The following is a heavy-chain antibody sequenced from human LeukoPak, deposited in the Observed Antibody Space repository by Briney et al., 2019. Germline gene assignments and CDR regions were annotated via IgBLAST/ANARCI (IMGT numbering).Heavy chain of an antibody. CDR1: GGSISSYY. D-gene: IGHD5-12*01. J-gene: IGHJ4*02. CDR2: IYYSGST. V-gene: IGHV4-59*08. Sequence: ASETLSLTCTVSGGSISSYYWSWIRQPPGKGLEWIGYIYYSGSTNCNPSLKSRVTISVDTSKNQFSLKLSSVTAADTAVYYCARLGFPDYWGQGTLVTVSS. CDR3: ARLGFPDY.